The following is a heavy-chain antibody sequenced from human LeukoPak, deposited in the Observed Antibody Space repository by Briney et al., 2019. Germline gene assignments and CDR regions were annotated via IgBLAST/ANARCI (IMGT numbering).Heavy chain of an antibody. J-gene: IGHJ4*02. V-gene: IGHV4-4*07. CDR1: GASINSHY. CDR2: IYISGST. D-gene: IGHD2-15*01. CDR3: ARALNPLPGTYYFDS. Sequence: SETLSLTCSVSGASINSHYWTWIRQPAGKGLEWIGRIYISGSTNYSPSLMSRVTMSVDTSKNQFSLNLISVTAADTAVYFCARALNPLPGTYYFDSWGQGTLVTVSS.